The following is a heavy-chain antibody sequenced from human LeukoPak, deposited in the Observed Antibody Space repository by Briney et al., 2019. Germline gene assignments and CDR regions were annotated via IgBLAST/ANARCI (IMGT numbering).Heavy chain of an antibody. V-gene: IGHV3-23*01. J-gene: IGHJ4*02. Sequence: PGGSLRLSCAASGFTFSSYAMSWVRQAPGKGLEWVLAISGSGGSTYYADSVKGRFTISRDNSKNTLYLQMNSLRAEDTAVYYCAKVRSSGWYQGYFDYWGQGTLVTVSS. D-gene: IGHD6-19*01. CDR2: ISGSGGST. CDR1: GFTFSSYA. CDR3: AKVRSSGWYQGYFDY.